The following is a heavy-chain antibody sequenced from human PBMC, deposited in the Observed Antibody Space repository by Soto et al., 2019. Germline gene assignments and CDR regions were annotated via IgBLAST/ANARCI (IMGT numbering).Heavy chain of an antibody. CDR3: ARSVAFCSGNEPNNWFDP. D-gene: IGHD3-3*01. V-gene: IGHV3-30-3*01. Sequence: GGSLRLSCAASGFTFSSYALHWVRQAPGKGLEWVAVISYDGGKKYYAASVKGRFTISRDNSKNTLYLQMNSLRVEDTALYYCARSVAFCSGNEPNNWFDPWGQGT. J-gene: IGHJ5*02. CDR2: ISYDGGKK. CDR1: GFTFSSYA.